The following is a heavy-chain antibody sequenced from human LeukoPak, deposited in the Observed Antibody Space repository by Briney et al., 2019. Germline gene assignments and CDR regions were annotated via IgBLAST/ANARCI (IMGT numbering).Heavy chain of an antibody. CDR3: ARDRPRVANWFDP. J-gene: IGHJ5*02. CDR1: GGTFSSYA. CDR2: IIPIFGTA. V-gene: IGHV1-69*13. D-gene: IGHD5-12*01. Sequence: ASLKVSCKASGGTFSSYAISWVRQAPGQGLGWMGGIIPIFGTANYAQKFQGRVTIAADESTSTAYMELSSLRSEDTAVYYCARDRPRVANWFDPWGQGTLVTVSS.